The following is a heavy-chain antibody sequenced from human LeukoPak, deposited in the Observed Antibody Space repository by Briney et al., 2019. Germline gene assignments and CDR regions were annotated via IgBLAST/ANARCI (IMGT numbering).Heavy chain of an antibody. CDR3: ARQLGYCSSTSCYADKVDY. CDR1: GGSISSSSYY. D-gene: IGHD2-2*01. V-gene: IGHV4-39*01. Sequence: SETLSLTCTVSGGSISSSSYYWGWIRQPPGKGLGWIGSIYYSGSTYYNPSLKSRVTVSVDTSKNQFSLKLSSVTAADTAVYYCARQLGYCSSTSCYADKVDYWGQGTLVTVSS. J-gene: IGHJ4*02. CDR2: IYYSGST.